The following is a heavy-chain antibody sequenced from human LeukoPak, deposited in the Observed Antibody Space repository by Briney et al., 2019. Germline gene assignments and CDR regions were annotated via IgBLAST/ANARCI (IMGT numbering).Heavy chain of an antibody. D-gene: IGHD3/OR15-3a*01. CDR3: ARWTDWYFDL. V-gene: IGHV3-7*01. Sequence: QTGGSLRLSCAASGISFGNYWMTWIRQAPEKGLQWVANIKEDGSDKNYADSVKGRFTISRDNAKNLLYLQMSSLRAEDTAVYYCARWTDWYFDLWGRGTLVTVSS. CDR2: IKEDGSDK. CDR1: GISFGNYW. J-gene: IGHJ2*01.